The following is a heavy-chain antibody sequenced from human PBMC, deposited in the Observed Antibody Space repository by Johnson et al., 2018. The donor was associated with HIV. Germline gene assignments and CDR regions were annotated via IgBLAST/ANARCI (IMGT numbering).Heavy chain of an antibody. CDR2: IWYDGSNK. J-gene: IGHJ3*01. CDR3: ARDVVADGSYPPDAFDL. Sequence: QVQLVESGGGLVQPGRSLRLSCAASGFTFSSYGMHWVRQAQGKGLAWVGVIWYDGSNKDYADSVKGRFNISRDNSKHTLYLQMNNLRADETAVYYCARDVVADGSYPPDAFDLWGQGTMVTVSS. CDR1: GFTFSSYG. V-gene: IGHV3-33*08. D-gene: IGHD1-26*01.